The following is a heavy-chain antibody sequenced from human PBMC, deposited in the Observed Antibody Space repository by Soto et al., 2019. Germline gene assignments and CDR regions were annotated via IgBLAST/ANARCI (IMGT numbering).Heavy chain of an antibody. CDR2: IIPIFGTA. V-gene: IGHV1-69*13. CDR1: GGTFSSYA. D-gene: IGHD5-12*01. J-gene: IGHJ6*02. Sequence: SVKVSCKASGGTFSSYAISWVRQAPGQGLEWMGGIIPIFGTANYAQKFQGRVTITADGSTSTAYMELSSLRSEDTAVYYCASRDGYNHFHYYYYGMDVWGQGTTVTVSS. CDR3: ASRDGYNHFHYYYYGMDV.